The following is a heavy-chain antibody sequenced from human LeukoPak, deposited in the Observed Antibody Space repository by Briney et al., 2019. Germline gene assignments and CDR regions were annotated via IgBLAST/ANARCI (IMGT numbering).Heavy chain of an antibody. D-gene: IGHD6-19*01. CDR3: ARDLGMAVAGYLDY. CDR2: IWYDGSNK. CDR1: GFTFSSYG. Sequence: GSLRLSCAASGFTFSSYGMHWVRQAPGKGLEWVAVIWYDGSNKYYADSVKGRFTISRDNSKNTLYLQMNSLRAEDTAVYYCARDLGMAVAGYLDYWGQGTLVTVSS. V-gene: IGHV3-33*01. J-gene: IGHJ4*02.